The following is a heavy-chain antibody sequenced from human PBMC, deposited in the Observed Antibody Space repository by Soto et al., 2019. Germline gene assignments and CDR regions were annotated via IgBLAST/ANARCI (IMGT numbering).Heavy chain of an antibody. J-gene: IGHJ6*02. D-gene: IGHD6-19*01. CDR3: AKTADSSGWYNYYYYYGMDV. V-gene: IGHV3-23*01. CDR2: ISGSGGST. Sequence: EVQLLESGGGLVQPGGSLRLSCAASGFTFSSYAMSWVRQAPGKGLEWVSAISGSGGSTYYAASVKGRCTISRDKSKNALYLQMNSQRAEDTAVYYCAKTADSSGWYNYYYYYGMDVWGQGTTVTVSS. CDR1: GFTFSSYA.